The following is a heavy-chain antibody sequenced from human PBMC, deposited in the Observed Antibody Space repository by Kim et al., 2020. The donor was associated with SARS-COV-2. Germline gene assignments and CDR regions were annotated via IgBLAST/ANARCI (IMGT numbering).Heavy chain of an antibody. J-gene: IGHJ6*02. V-gene: IGHV3-30*02. CDR3: AKSLGGGYYYGMDV. Sequence: YADTVKGRFTISRDNSKNKLDLQMNSLRAEDTAVFYCAKSLGGGYYYGMDVWGQGTTVTVSS. D-gene: IGHD3-16*01.